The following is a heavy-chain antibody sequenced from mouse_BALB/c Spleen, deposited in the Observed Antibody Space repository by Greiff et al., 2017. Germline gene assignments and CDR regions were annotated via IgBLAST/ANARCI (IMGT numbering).Heavy chain of an antibody. CDR2: IDPANGNT. Sequence: EVQLVESGAELVKPGASVKLSCTASGFNIKDTYMHWVKQRPEQGLEWIGRIDPANGNTKYDPKFQGKATITADTSSNTAYLQLSSLTSEDTAVYYCARGYYGSLDYWGQGTTLTVSS. D-gene: IGHD1-1*01. J-gene: IGHJ2*01. CDR3: ARGYYGSLDY. CDR1: GFNIKDTY. V-gene: IGHV14-3*02.